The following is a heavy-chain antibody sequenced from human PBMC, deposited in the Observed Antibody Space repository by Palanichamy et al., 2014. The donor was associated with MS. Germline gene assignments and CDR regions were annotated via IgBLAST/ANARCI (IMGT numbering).Heavy chain of an antibody. CDR2: INHSGNT. D-gene: IGHD6-6*01. Sequence: VQLQQWGAGLLKPSETLSLTCGVYGGSFSDYYWSWIRQPPGMGLEWIGEINHSGNTNYNPSLKSRVTISVDTSKNQLSLKVSSVTAADTAVYYCATLMSSSGADHWGQGTLVTVSS. V-gene: IGHV4-34*01. J-gene: IGHJ4*02. CDR3: ATLMSSSGADH. CDR1: GGSFSDYY.